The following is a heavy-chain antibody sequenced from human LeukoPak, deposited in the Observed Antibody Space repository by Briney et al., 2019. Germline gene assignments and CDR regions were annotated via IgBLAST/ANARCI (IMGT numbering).Heavy chain of an antibody. CDR2: INPYNGNT. Sequence: ASVKVSCKASGYTFTNYGITWVRQAPGQGPAWMGHINPYNGNTNYAQNLQGRVTMTTDTSSSTAYMDLRSLTFDDTAVYYCARVTGSSISSRSLLYWGQGTPVTVSS. J-gene: IGHJ4*02. CDR3: ARVTGSSISSRSLLY. V-gene: IGHV1-18*01. CDR1: GYTFTNYG. D-gene: IGHD6-6*01.